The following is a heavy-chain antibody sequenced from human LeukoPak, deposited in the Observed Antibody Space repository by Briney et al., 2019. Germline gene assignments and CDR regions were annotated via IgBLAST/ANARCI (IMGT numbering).Heavy chain of an antibody. D-gene: IGHD3-16*01. V-gene: IGHV3-7*05. CDR1: GFTFSRFW. CDR3: ARDVDGGTYDI. J-gene: IGHJ3*02. CDR2: IDQSGGRN. Sequence: PGGSLRLSCAASGFTFSRFWMNWVRQAPGRGLEWVANIDQSGGRNNYVDSVKGRFTISRDSAKNSLFLEMSSLRADDTAVYFCARDVDGGTYDIWGQGTTVTVSS.